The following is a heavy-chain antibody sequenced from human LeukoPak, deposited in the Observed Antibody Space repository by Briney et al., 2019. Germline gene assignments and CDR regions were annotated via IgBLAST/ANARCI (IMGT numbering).Heavy chain of an antibody. CDR2: IKQDGSEK. CDR3: ARLRVRPSQMTTVSTFDN. CDR1: GFNFGSHW. Sequence: GGSLRLSCAASGFNFGSHWMTWVRQAPGKGLEWVANIKQDGSEKYYVDSVKGRFTISRDNAKDSLYLQMNSLRVEDTAVYYCARLRVRPSQMTTVSTFDNWGQGTLVTVSS. D-gene: IGHD4-17*01. V-gene: IGHV3-7*01. J-gene: IGHJ4*02.